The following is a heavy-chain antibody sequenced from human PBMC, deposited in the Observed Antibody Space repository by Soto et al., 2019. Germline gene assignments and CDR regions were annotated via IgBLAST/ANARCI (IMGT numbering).Heavy chain of an antibody. V-gene: IGHV3-23*01. J-gene: IGHJ4*02. Sequence: SLRLSCASSGFTFSSYALSWVRQAPGKGLEWVATISGIGGSTYLADSVKGRLSISRDNSKNTVSLLMNSLRAEDTAVYFCARGSSGYISSWYYFDYWGRGTLVTVSS. CDR2: ISGIGGST. CDR1: GFTFSSYA. CDR3: ARGSSGYISSWYYFDY. D-gene: IGHD6-13*01.